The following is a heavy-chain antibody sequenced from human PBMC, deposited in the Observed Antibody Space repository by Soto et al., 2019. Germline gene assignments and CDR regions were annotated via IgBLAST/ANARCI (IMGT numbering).Heavy chain of an antibody. V-gene: IGHV4-4*07. D-gene: IGHD3-3*01. CDR3: ARYGDRARGIFGVVPI. Sequence: QVQLQESGPGLVKPSETLSLTCSVSGGSISSYYWTWIRQPAGKGLEWIGRIYTRGSINYNPSLKSRVIMSVDTSKNQFSLKLSSVTAADTAVYYCARYGDRARGIFGVVPIWGQGTMVTVSS. CDR2: IYTRGSI. J-gene: IGHJ3*02. CDR1: GGSISSYY.